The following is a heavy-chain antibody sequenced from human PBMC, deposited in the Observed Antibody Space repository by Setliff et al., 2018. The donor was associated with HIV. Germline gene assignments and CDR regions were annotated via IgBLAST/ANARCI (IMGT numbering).Heavy chain of an antibody. Sequence: SVKVSCKISGDTFTGHAIVWVRQAPGQGLEWMGGIIPITGTIHFAQKFQDRITVTKDESTGTVYMELSSLRAEDTAVYYCARGWGAERWLQLDPRYFDLWGRGTLVTVSS. CDR2: IIPITGTI. CDR1: GDTFTGHA. D-gene: IGHD5-12*01. V-gene: IGHV1-69*05. CDR3: ARGWGAERWLQLDPRYFDL. J-gene: IGHJ2*01.